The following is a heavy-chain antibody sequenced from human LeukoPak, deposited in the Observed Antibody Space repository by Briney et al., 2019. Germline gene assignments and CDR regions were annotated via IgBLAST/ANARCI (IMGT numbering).Heavy chain of an antibody. D-gene: IGHD3-22*01. Sequence: GGSLRLSCAASGISVSKNYMSWVRQAPGKGLEWVSVIYGGGDIYYADSVKGRFTISRDNSKNTLDLQMNSLRPEDTAVYYCARESLYYDSSGPGVWGQGTTVTVS. CDR1: GISVSKNY. J-gene: IGHJ6*02. CDR2: IYGGGDI. CDR3: ARESLYYDSSGPGV. V-gene: IGHV3-66*02.